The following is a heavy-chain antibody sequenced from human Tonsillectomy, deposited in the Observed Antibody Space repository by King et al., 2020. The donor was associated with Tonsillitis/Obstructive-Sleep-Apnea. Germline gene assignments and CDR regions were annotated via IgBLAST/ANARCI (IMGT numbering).Heavy chain of an antibody. D-gene: IGHD6-13*01. CDR2: ISYEGSYK. J-gene: IGHJ4*02. Sequence: VQLVESGGGVVQTGRSLRLSCAASGFTFGSYAMHWVRQAPGKGLEWVALISYEGSYKYYADSVKGRFTISRDNSKSTLYLQMNSLRGDDMAVYYCARDQRIDIAGIDYCGPGTLVTVSS. V-gene: IGHV3-30*04. CDR1: GFTFGSYA. CDR3: ARDQRIDIAGIDY.